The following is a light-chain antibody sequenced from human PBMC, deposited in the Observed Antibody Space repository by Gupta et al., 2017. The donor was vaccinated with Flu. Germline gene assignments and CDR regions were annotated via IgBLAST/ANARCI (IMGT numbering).Light chain of an antibody. J-gene: IGKJ1*01. CDR2: LGS. CDR3: KQALQTLWT. Sequence: IVVTQSSLSLPVTPGATASISCRSIQSLLHSNGYNYLDWYLQNPGQSPQLLIHLGSNRASGVPDRFSGSGSGTDFTLKISRVEAEDVCVYYCKQALQTLWTFGQGTKVEIK. CDR1: QSLLHSNGYNY. V-gene: IGKV2-28*01.